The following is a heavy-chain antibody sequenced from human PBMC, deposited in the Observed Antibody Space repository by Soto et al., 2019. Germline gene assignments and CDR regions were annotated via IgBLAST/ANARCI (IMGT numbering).Heavy chain of an antibody. J-gene: IGHJ6*02. V-gene: IGHV1-69*01. CDR2: IIPIFGTA. CDR3: ARGGDCSSTSCYEKAFYYYGMDV. CDR1: GGTFSSYA. Sequence: QVQLVQSGAEVKKPGSSVKVSCKASGGTFSSYAISWVRQAPGQGLEWMGGIIPIFGTANYAQKFQGRVTSTADESTSTAYMEVSSMRSEDTAVYYCARGGDCSSTSCYEKAFYYYGMDVWGQGTTVTVSS. D-gene: IGHD2-2*01.